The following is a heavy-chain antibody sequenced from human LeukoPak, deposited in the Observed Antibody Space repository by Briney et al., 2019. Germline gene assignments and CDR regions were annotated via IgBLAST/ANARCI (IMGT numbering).Heavy chain of an antibody. D-gene: IGHD2-15*01. Sequence: PSETLSLTCTVSGGSISSSSYYWGWIRQPPGKGLEWIGNIYYTGSTDYNPSLRSRVTISVDTSKNQFSLKLTSVTAADTAVYYCARRRYCTGGSCYYFDYWGRGTLVTVSS. J-gene: IGHJ4*02. V-gene: IGHV4-39*01. CDR1: GGSISSSSYY. CDR2: IYYTGST. CDR3: ARRRYCTGGSCYYFDY.